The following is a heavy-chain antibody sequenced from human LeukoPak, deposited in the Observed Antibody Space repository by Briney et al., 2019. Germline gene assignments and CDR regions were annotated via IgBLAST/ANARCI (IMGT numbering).Heavy chain of an antibody. Sequence: GGSLRLSCAASGFTFSSYGMHWVRQAPGKGLEWVAVISYDGSNKYYADSVKGRFTISRDNSKNTLYLQMNSLRAEDTAVYYCAKDDIVVVPAASVENWFDPWGQGTLVTVSS. CDR3: AKDDIVVVPAASVENWFDP. CDR1: GFTFSSYG. J-gene: IGHJ5*02. CDR2: ISYDGSNK. V-gene: IGHV3-30*18. D-gene: IGHD2-2*01.